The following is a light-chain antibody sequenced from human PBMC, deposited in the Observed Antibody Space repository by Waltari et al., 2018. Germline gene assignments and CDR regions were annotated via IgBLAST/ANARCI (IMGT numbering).Light chain of an antibody. CDR3: SSYAGSGNVV. CDR1: SSDIGTYNL. J-gene: IGLJ3*02. V-gene: IGLV2-8*01. CDR2: EVT. Sequence: QSALTQPPSASGSPGQSVTISCTGTSSDIGTYNLIYWYQQGPGKAPKLIIYEVTKRPSGVPDRFSGSKSGNTASLTVPGLQADDEADYYCSSYAGSGNVVFGGGTKLTVL.